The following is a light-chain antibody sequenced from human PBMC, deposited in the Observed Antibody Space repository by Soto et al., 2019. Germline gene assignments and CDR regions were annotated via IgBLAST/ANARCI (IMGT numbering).Light chain of an antibody. CDR2: AAS. Sequence: AIQMTQSPSSLSASVGDRVTITCRASQGIRNDLGWYQQKPGKAPKLLIYAASSFQSGVPSRFSGSGSGTDFPLTITSLQPEDFATYYCLQDYNYPRTFGQGTKLEIK. CDR1: QGIRND. CDR3: LQDYNYPRT. J-gene: IGKJ2*01. V-gene: IGKV1-6*01.